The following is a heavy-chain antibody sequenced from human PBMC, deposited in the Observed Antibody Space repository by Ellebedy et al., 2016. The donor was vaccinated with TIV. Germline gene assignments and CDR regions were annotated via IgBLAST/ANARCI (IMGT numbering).Heavy chain of an antibody. CDR3: AKERGGYCSGGGRYSVYYYYGIDV. CDR2: ISYDGSNT. D-gene: IGHD2-15*01. V-gene: IGHV3-30*18. Sequence: GGSLRLXXAASGLTFSPYGMHWVRQAPGEGLESVAVISYDGSNTYYADSVKGRFTISRDNSKNTLYLQMNNLRVDDTAVYYCAKERGGYCSGGGRYSVYYYYGIDVWGQGTTVTVSS. J-gene: IGHJ6*02. CDR1: GLTFSPYG.